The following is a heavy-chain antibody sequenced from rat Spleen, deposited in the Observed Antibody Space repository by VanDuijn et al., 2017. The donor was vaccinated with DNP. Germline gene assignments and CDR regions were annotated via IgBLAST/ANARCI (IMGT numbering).Heavy chain of an antibody. V-gene: IGHV5-25*01. D-gene: IGHD1-11*01. Sequence: EVQLVESGGDLVQPGRSLKLSCAASGFTFTAYYMAWVRQAPTEGLEWVASINTAGGNTYYRDSVKGRFTISRDNAKSTLYLQMNSLRSEDMATYYCARHGRRVFDYWGQGVMVTVSS. CDR1: GFTFTAYY. CDR2: INTAGGNT. CDR3: ARHGRRVFDY. J-gene: IGHJ2*01.